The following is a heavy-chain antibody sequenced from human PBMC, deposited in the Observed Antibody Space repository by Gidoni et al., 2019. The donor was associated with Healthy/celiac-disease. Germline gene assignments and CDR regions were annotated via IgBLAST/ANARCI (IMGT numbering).Heavy chain of an antibody. CDR2: ISSSSSYI. V-gene: IGHV3-21*01. Sequence: EVQLVESGGGLVKPGGSLRLFCAASGFTFSSYSMNWVRQAPGKGLEWVSSISSSSSYIYYADSVKGRFTISRDNAKNSLYLQMNSLRAEDTAVYYCAREDIVVVTATRSPNVYYYYGMDVWGQGTTVTVSS. D-gene: IGHD2-21*02. CDR1: GFTFSSYS. CDR3: AREDIVVVTATRSPNVYYYYGMDV. J-gene: IGHJ6*02.